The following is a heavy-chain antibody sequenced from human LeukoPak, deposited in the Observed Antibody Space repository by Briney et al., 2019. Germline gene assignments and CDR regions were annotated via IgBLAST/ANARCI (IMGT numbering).Heavy chain of an antibody. Sequence: GGSLRLSCAASGFTVSSNYMTWVRQAPGKGLEWVSVLYIGGTTYYADSVQGRFTISRDNSKNTLSPQMNSLRAEDTAVYYCARAGCFGDTCLYYFDYWGQGTLVTVSS. J-gene: IGHJ4*02. CDR1: GFTVSSNY. CDR3: ARAGCFGDTCLYYFDY. CDR2: LYIGGTT. D-gene: IGHD2-15*01. V-gene: IGHV3-66*01.